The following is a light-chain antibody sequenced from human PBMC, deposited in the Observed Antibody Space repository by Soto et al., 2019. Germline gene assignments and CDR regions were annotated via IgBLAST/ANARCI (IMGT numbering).Light chain of an antibody. CDR1: QGISNY. CDR3: QKYNSAPRT. J-gene: IGKJ1*01. Sequence: DIQMTQSPYSLSSSVGDRVTITCRASQGISNYLAWYQQKPGKVPKLLIYAAATLQSGVLSRFSGSGSGTDFTLTISSLQPEDVATYYCQKYNSAPRTFGQGTKVEIK. CDR2: AAA. V-gene: IGKV1-27*01.